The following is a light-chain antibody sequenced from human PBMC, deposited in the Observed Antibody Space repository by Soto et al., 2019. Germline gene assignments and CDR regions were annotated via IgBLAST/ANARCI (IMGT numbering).Light chain of an antibody. Sequence: VMTQSPATLSVSPGESATLSCRASQSVSSNLAWYQQKTGQPPRLLIYGESTRATGIPDRLSGSGSGTELNLTISRLQSEDFAVYYCQKYNNWPETCGQGTKVDIK. CDR3: QKYNNWPET. CDR1: QSVSSN. J-gene: IGKJ1*01. CDR2: GES. V-gene: IGKV3-15*01.